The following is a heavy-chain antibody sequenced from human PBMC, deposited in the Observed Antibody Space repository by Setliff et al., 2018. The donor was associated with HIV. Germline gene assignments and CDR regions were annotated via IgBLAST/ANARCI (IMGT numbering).Heavy chain of an antibody. CDR2: LSHVGGT. CDR1: GYFISSGYY. J-gene: IGHJ4*02. D-gene: IGHD4-17*01. CDR3: ARQLTTLDYFDY. V-gene: IGHV4-38-2*01. Sequence: SETLSLTCAVSGYFISSGYYWGWIRQPPGKGLEWIGSLSHVGGTYYNPSLKSRVTISIDTSMSQFSLRLTSVTAADTAVYYCARQLTTLDYFDYWGQGTLVTVSS.